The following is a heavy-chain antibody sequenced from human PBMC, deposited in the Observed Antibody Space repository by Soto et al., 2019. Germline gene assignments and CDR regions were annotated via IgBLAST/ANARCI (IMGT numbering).Heavy chain of an antibody. CDR1: GYTFTSYG. D-gene: IGHD3-9*01. V-gene: IGHV1-18*01. CDR2: ISPHNFNT. Sequence: GGSVKVSCNDSGYTFTSYGISWVRQAPGEGRARMGAISPHNFNTNYAQKFRGRVTLTTEKSTNTAYMDLRSLTSDDTAVYYCARDEGAYDILTGYYKAHHFDYWGQGVPLTVSS. CDR3: ARDEGAYDILTGYYKAHHFDY. J-gene: IGHJ4*02.